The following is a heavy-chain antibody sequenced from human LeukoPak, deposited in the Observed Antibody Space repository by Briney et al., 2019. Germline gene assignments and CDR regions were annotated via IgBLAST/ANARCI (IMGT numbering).Heavy chain of an antibody. CDR1: GGSISSSSYY. CDR2: IYYSGST. V-gene: IGHV4-39*07. CDR3: ARAYCGGDCYLDY. D-gene: IGHD2-21*02. J-gene: IGHJ4*02. Sequence: SETLSLTCTVSGGSISSSSYYWGWIRQPPGKGLEWIGSIYYSGSTYYNPSLKSRVTISVDTSKNQFSLKLSSVTAADTAVYYCARAYCGGDCYLDYWGQGTLVTVSS.